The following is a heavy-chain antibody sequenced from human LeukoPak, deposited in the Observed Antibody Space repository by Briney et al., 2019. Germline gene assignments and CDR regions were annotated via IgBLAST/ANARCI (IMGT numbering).Heavy chain of an antibody. CDR3: ARTSGQLDY. V-gene: IGHV3-48*03. CDR2: ISSSGSTI. D-gene: IGHD6-19*01. J-gene: IGHJ4*02. CDR1: RFTFSSYE. Sequence: PGGSLRLSCAASRFTFSSYEMNWVRQAPGKGLEWVSYISSSGSTIYYADSVKGRFTISRDNAKNSLYPQMNSLRAEDTAVYYCARTSGQLDYWGQGTLVTVSS.